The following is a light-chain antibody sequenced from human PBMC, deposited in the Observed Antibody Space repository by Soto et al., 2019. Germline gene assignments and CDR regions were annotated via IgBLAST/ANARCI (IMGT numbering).Light chain of an antibody. V-gene: IGKV3-15*01. Sequence: EIVMTQSPATLSVSPGERATLSCRASQSVSNNLAWYQQKPGQAPRLLIYGVSTRATGIPAWFSGSGSGTEFTLTINSLQSEDFAVYYCQQHKDWPLTFGGGTKVEIK. CDR1: QSVSNN. CDR2: GVS. J-gene: IGKJ4*01. CDR3: QQHKDWPLT.